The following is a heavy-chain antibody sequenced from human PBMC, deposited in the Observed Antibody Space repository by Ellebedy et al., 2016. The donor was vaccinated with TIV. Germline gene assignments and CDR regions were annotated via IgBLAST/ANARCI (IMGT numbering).Heavy chain of an antibody. V-gene: IGHV1-24*01. CDR1: GYTLTELS. Sequence: ASVKVSCKVSGYTLTELSMHWVRQAPGKGLKWMGGFDPEDGETIYAQKFQGRVTMTEDTSTDTAYMELSSLRSEDTAVYYCATDPRYSYAPTGGDSSGYYYGHYWGQGTLVTVSS. CDR2: FDPEDGET. CDR3: ATDPRYSYAPTGGDSSGYYYGHY. J-gene: IGHJ4*02. D-gene: IGHD3-22*01.